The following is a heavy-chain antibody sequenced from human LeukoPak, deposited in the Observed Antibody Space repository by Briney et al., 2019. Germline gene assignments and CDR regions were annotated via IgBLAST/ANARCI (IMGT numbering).Heavy chain of an antibody. D-gene: IGHD5-24*01. J-gene: IGHJ4*02. V-gene: IGHV1-2*02. Sequence: ASVRLSCKASGYTFTGYHMHWVRQAPGQGLEWMGWINPNSGDTNYAQKFQGRVTMTSDTSVSTAYMELSSLTSDDTAIYYCARVNAYNFDYWGQGTLVAVSS. CDR1: GYTFTGYH. CDR2: INPNSGDT. CDR3: ARVNAYNFDY.